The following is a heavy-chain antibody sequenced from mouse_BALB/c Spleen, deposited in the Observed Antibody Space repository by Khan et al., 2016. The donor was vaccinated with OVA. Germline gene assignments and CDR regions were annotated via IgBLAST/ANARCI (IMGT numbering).Heavy chain of an antibody. CDR2: IWSDGSK. CDR3: ARQPYYHYNIMDY. Sequence: QVQLKESGPGLVAPSQSLSITCTISGFSLTNYGVHWVRQPPGKGLEWLVVIWSDGSKTYNSALKSRLTITKDNSKSQVFLKMNSLQSEDTAVYFCARQPYYHYNIMDYWGQGTSVTVSS. J-gene: IGHJ4*01. D-gene: IGHD2-10*01. V-gene: IGHV2-6-1*01. CDR1: GFSLTNYG.